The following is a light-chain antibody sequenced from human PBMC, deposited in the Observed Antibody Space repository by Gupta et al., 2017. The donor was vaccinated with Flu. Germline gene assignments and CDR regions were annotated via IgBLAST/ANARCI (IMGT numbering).Light chain of an antibody. CDR2: GGS. V-gene: IGKV1-39*01. Sequence: GDRVTITCRTSQSISNYLIWYQQRPGKAPKVLIYGGSTLQSEVPSRFSGSGSGTDFTLTISSLQPEDFATYYCQQTYIIPLTFGGGTKVEIK. CDR1: QSISNY. CDR3: QQTYIIPLT. J-gene: IGKJ4*01.